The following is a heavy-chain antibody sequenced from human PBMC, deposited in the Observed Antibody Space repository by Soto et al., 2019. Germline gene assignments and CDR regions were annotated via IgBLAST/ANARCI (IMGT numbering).Heavy chain of an antibody. Sequence: QVQLVQSGAEVKKPGASVKVSCKASGYTFTSYGISWVRQAPGQGLEWMGWISAYNGNTNYAQKLQGRVTMTTDKSTSTAYMQLRRLRSDDTAVYYCARGNYYDSQYYYYYYGMDVWGQGTTVTVSS. D-gene: IGHD3-22*01. CDR2: ISAYNGNT. CDR3: ARGNYYDSQYYYYYYGMDV. V-gene: IGHV1-18*01. CDR1: GYTFTSYG. J-gene: IGHJ6*02.